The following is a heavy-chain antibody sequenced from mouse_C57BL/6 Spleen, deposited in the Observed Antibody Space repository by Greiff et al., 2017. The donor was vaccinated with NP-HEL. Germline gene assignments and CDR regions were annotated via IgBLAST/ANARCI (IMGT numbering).Heavy chain of an antibody. CDR2: IRLKSDNYAT. J-gene: IGHJ3*01. CDR1: GFTFSNYW. V-gene: IGHV6-3*01. Sequence: EVKVEESGGGLVQPGGSMKLSCVASGFTFSNYWMNWVRQSPEKGLEWVAQIRLKSDNYATHYAESVKGRFTISRDDSKSSVYLQMNNLRAEDTGIYYCTEDFSRFAYWGQGTLVTVSA. CDR3: TEDFSRFAY.